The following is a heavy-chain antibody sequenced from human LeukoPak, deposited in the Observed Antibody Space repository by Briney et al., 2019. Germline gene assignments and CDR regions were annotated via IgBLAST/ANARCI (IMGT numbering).Heavy chain of an antibody. CDR3: ARTTYGPYYYYYGMDV. CDR1: GGTFSSYA. CDR2: IIPILGIA. V-gene: IGHV1-69*04. D-gene: IGHD3-10*01. Sequence: ASVKVSCKASGGTFSSYAISWVRQAPGQGLEWMGRIIPILGIANYAQKFRGRVTITADKSTSTAYMELSSLRSEDTAVYYCARTTYGPYYYYYGMDVWGQGTTVTVSS. J-gene: IGHJ6*02.